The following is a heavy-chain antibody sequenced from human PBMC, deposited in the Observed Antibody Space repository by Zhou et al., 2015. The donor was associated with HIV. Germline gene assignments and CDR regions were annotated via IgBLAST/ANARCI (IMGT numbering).Heavy chain of an antibody. V-gene: IGHV3-64*01. CDR1: GFTFSSYA. D-gene: IGHD3/OR15-3a*01. CDR2: IVGNGGIT. CDR3: ARDIWTGPHYYYGMDV. Sequence: VQLVESGGGLGPAWGGPVRLSCAASGFTFSSYAMHWVRQAPGKGLEYVSAIVGNGGITYYANSVKGRFTISRDNSKSTLYLQMNSLRIEDTAVYYCARDIWTGPHYYYGMDVWGQGTTVAVSS. J-gene: IGHJ6*02.